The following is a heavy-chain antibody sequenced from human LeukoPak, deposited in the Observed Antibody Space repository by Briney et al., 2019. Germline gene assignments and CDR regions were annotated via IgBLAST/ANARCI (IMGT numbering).Heavy chain of an antibody. CDR1: GCTFTSYG. CDR3: ARDSNNYDSSGHDY. D-gene: IGHD3-22*01. CDR2: ISTHSGNT. J-gene: IGHJ4*02. V-gene: IGHV1-18*01. Sequence: ASVKVSCKASGCTFTSYGVTWVRQAPGQGLEWMGWISTHSGNTNYAQKVQGRVTMTTDTSTSTAYMELRSLRSDDTAVYYCARDSNNYDSSGHDYWGQGTLVTVSS.